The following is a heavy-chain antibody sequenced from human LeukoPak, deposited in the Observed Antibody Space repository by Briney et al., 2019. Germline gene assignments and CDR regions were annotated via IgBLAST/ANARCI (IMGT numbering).Heavy chain of an antibody. CDR3: ARSGYSSSWYNYYYYMDV. CDR1: GYTFTNYD. D-gene: IGHD6-13*01. V-gene: IGHV1-8*03. CDR2: MNPNSGKT. J-gene: IGHJ6*03. Sequence: ASVKVSCKASGYTFTNYDINWVRQATGQGLEWMGFMNPNSGKTVYAQKFQGRVTITRDTSASTAYMELSSLRSEDMAVYYCARSGYSSSWYNYYYYMDVWGKGTTVTVSS.